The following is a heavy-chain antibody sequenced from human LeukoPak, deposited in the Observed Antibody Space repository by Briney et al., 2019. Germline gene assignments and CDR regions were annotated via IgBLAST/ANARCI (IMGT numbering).Heavy chain of an antibody. Sequence: SETLSLTCAVYGGSFSGYYWSWIRQPPGKGLEWIGEINHSGSTNYNPSLKSRVTISVDTSKNQFSLKLSSVTAADTAVYYCARAPSNYDSGMGYYYYYMDVWGKGTTVTVSS. D-gene: IGHD4-11*01. J-gene: IGHJ6*03. CDR2: INHSGST. V-gene: IGHV4-34*01. CDR1: GGSFSGYY. CDR3: ARAPSNYDSGMGYYYYYMDV.